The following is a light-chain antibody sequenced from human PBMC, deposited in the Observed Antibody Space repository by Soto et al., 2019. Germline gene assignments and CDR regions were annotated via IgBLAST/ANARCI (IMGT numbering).Light chain of an antibody. J-gene: IGLJ3*02. CDR1: SSNIGTKYD. V-gene: IGLV1-40*01. CDR2: GNS. CDR3: QSYDISLSDWV. Sequence: QSVLTQPPSVSGAPGQRVTISCTGSSSNIGTKYDVNWYQQVPGTAPKLLIYGNSNRPSAVPDRFSASKSGTSASLAITGLQAEDEANYYCQSYDISLSDWVFGGGTKVTVL.